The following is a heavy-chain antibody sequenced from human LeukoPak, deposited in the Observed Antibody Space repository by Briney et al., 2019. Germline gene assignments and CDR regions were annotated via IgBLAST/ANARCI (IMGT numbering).Heavy chain of an antibody. V-gene: IGHV3-23*01. CDR1: GFTFSSYA. CDR3: ATVPRSGYYYFDY. Sequence: PGGSLRLSCAASGFTFSSYAMSWVRQAPGKGLEWVSAISGSGGSTYYADSVKGRSTISRDNSKNTLYLQMNSLRAEDTAVYYCATVPRSGYYYFDYWGRGTLVTVSS. CDR2: ISGSGGST. D-gene: IGHD5-12*01. J-gene: IGHJ4*02.